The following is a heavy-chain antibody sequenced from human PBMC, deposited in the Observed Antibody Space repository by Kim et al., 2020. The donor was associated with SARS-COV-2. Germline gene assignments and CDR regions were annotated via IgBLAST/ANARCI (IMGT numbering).Heavy chain of an antibody. J-gene: IGHJ6*02. CDR1: GFTFSSYA. D-gene: IGHD3-3*01. CDR3: ARDLKDFWSGYYTFDYYYYGMDV. CDR2: ISYDGSNK. V-gene: IGHV3-30-3*01. Sequence: GGSLRLSCAASGFTFSSYAMHWVRQAPGKGLEWVAVISYDGSNKYYADSVKGRFTISRDNSKNTLYLQMNSLRAEDTAVYYCARDLKDFWSGYYTFDYYYYGMDVWGQGTTVTVSS.